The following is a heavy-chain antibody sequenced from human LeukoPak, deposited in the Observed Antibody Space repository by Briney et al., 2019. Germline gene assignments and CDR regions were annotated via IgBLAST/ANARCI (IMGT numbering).Heavy chain of an antibody. CDR2: INPNSGGT. CDR1: GYTFTGYY. CDR3: ARFGYCSSTSCLYYFDY. J-gene: IGHJ4*02. V-gene: IGHV1-2*02. D-gene: IGHD2-2*03. Sequence: GASVKVSCKASGYTFTGYYMHWVRQAPGQGLEWMGWINPNSGGTNYAQKFQGRVTMTRDTSISTAYTELSRLRSDDAAVYYCARFGYCSSTSCLYYFDYWGQGTLVTVSS.